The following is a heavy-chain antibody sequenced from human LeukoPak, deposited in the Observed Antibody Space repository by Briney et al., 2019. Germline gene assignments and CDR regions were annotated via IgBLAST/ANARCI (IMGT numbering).Heavy chain of an antibody. Sequence: GGSLRLSCAASGFTFSSYSMNWVRQAPGKGLEWVANIRNDGTVKNYVDSVKGRFTISRDNAKNSLYLQMNSLRAEDTGVYYCAKDSYSKGDYWGQGVLVTVSS. CDR3: AKDSYSKGDY. CDR1: GFTFSSYS. J-gene: IGHJ4*02. V-gene: IGHV3-7*01. D-gene: IGHD5-18*01. CDR2: IRNDGTVK.